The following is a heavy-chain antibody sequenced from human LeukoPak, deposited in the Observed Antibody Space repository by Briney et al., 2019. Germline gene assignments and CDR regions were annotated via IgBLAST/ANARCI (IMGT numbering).Heavy chain of an antibody. Sequence: ASVKVSCKASGYTFTSYYMHWVRQAPGQGLEWMGIINPSGGSTSYAQKFQGRVTMTRDTSTSTVYMELSSLRSEDTAVYYCARDGYYDYVWGSYRNRLYYYYMDVWGEGTTVTISS. CDR1: GYTFTSYY. D-gene: IGHD3-16*02. CDR2: INPSGGST. J-gene: IGHJ6*03. V-gene: IGHV1-46*01. CDR3: ARDGYYDYVWGSYRNRLYYYYMDV.